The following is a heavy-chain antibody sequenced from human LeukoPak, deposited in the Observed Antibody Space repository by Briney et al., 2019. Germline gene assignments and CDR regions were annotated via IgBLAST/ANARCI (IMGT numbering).Heavy chain of an antibody. V-gene: IGHV1-8*01. CDR1: GCTLTSYD. CDR2: MNPSSGKT. D-gene: IGHD4-23*01. J-gene: IGHJ4*02. Sequence: PLASVKVSCKASGCTLTSYDINWVRQATGQGLEWMGWMNPSSGKTGYAQKFQGRISMTRNTSISTAYMELSSLRSEDTAVYYCARETPSRYFDYWGQGTLVTVSS. CDR3: ARETPSRYFDY.